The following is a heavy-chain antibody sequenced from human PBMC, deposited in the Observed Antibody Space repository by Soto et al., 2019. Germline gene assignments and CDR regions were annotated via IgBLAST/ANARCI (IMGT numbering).Heavy chain of an antibody. V-gene: IGHV3-21*01. CDR3: ARGRAYYYDSSGYYWGYYFDY. CDR2: ISSSSSYI. J-gene: IGHJ4*02. CDR1: GFTFSSYS. Sequence: EVQLVESGGGLVKPGGSLRLSCAASGFTFSSYSMNWVRQAPGKGLEWVSSISSSSSYIYYADSVKGRFTISRDNAKNSLYLQMNSLRAEDTAVYYCARGRAYYYDSSGYYWGYYFDYWGQGTLVTVSS. D-gene: IGHD3-22*01.